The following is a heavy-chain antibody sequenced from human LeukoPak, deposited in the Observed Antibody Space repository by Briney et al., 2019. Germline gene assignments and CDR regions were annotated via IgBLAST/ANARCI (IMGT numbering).Heavy chain of an antibody. CDR1: GYSFTSYW. V-gene: IGHV5-51*01. D-gene: IGHD3-10*01. Sequence: GESLKISCKGSGYSFTSYWIGWVRQMPGKGLEWMGIIYPGDSDTRYSPSFQGQDTISADKSISTAYLQWSSLKASDTAMYYCARQGITMVRGQGWFDPWGQGTLVTVSS. CDR3: ARQGITMVRGQGWFDP. J-gene: IGHJ5*02. CDR2: IYPGDSDT.